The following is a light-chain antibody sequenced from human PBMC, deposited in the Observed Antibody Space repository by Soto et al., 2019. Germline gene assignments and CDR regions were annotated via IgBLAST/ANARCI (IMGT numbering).Light chain of an antibody. CDR1: QSLCTK. J-gene: IGKJ1*01. V-gene: IGKV3-15*01. CDR2: EAS. Sequence: ETVMTQSPATLSVSPGERATLXXRASQSLCTKLAWYQQKPGQPPGXLIYEASTRATGIPARFSGSGSGTEFTLTISGLQSEDSAVYYCQQYNNWWTFGQGTKVEIK. CDR3: QQYNNWWT.